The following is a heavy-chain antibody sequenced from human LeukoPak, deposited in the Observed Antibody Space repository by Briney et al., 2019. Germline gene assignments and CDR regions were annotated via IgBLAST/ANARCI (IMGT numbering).Heavy chain of an antibody. CDR2: INSDGSST. CDR1: GFTFINYW. D-gene: IGHD2-15*01. V-gene: IGHV3-74*01. CDR3: ARVQGCSGGTCYFHY. Sequence: GGSLRLSCAASGFTFINYWMVWVRQAPGKGLLWVSRINSDGSSTTYADYVKRRFTISRDNAKNTVYLQMNSLRAEDTAVYYCARVQGCSGGTCYFHYWGQGTLVTVS. J-gene: IGHJ4*02.